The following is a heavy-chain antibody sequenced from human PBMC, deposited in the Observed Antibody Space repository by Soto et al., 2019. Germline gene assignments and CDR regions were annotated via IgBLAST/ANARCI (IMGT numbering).Heavy chain of an antibody. D-gene: IGHD4-4*01. CDR3: ARTTVTPLSGYYGMDV. CDR2: INAGNGNT. CDR1: GYTFTSYA. Sequence: ASVKVSCKASGYTFTSYAMHWVRQAPGQRLEWMGWINAGNGNTKYSQKFQGRVTITRDTSASTAYMELSSLRSEDTAVYYCARTTVTPLSGYYGMDVWGQGTTVTVSS. V-gene: IGHV1-3*01. J-gene: IGHJ6*02.